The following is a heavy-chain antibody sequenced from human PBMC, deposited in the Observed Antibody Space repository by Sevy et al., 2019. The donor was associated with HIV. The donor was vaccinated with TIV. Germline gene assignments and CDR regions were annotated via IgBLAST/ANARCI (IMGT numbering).Heavy chain of an antibody. CDR3: ARDRDYYGSGSYFDY. CDR2: INPNSGGT. D-gene: IGHD3-10*01. Sequence: GSVKVSCKASGYTFTGYYMHWVRQAPGQGLEWMGWINPNSGGTNYAQKFQGRVTMTRDTSISTAYMELSRLRSDETAVYYCARDRDYYGSGSYFDYWGQGTLVTVSS. V-gene: IGHV1-2*02. CDR1: GYTFTGYY. J-gene: IGHJ4*02.